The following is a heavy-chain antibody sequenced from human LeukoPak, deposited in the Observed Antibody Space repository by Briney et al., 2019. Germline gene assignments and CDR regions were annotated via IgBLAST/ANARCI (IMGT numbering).Heavy chain of an antibody. V-gene: IGHV4-59*01. CDR3: PKDPKGPGWFDP. J-gene: IGHJ5*02. D-gene: IGHD7-27*01. CDR2: VYSRGST. CDR1: AGSISSSY. Sequence: SERLSLTSIVSAGSISSSYWSWIRQPPGEGLEWIGFVYSRGSTTYDPSLKGRVTISIDTPKNQLSLKLGALTPATTAVYYVPKDPKGPGWFDPWGQGTLVTVSS.